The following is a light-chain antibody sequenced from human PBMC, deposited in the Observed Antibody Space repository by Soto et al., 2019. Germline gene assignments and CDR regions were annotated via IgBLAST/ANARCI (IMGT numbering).Light chain of an antibody. J-gene: IGLJ1*01. CDR3: CSYAGSNNFEV. V-gene: IGLV2-23*02. CDR2: EVS. CDR1: SSDVGSYNL. Sequence: QSVLTQPASVSGSPGQSITISCTGTSSDVGSYNLVSWYQQHPGKAPKLMVYEVSKRPSGVSNRFSGSKSGNTASLTISGLQAEDEADYYCCSYAGSNNFEVFGTGTKVTVL.